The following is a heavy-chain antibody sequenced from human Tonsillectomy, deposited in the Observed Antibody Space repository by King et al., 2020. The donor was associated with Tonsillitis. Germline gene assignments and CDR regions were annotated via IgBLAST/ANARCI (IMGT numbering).Heavy chain of an antibody. CDR2: ISSSSSYI. J-gene: IGHJ4*02. CDR1: GFTFSSYS. CDR3: ARAPIGCSGGSCYSSFDY. V-gene: IGHV3-21*01. Sequence: VQLVESGGGLVKPGGSLRLSCVVSGFTFSSYSMNWVRQAPGKGLDWVSCISSSSSYIYYADSMKGRFTISRDNAKNSLYLQMNSLRAEDTAMYYCARAPIGCSGGSCYSSFDYWGQGTLVTVSS. D-gene: IGHD2-15*01.